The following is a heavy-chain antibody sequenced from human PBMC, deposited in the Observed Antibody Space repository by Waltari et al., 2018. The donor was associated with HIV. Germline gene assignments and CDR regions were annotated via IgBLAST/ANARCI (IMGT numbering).Heavy chain of an antibody. D-gene: IGHD3-22*01. J-gene: IGHJ4*02. CDR3: AREALYDSSGYYFDY. V-gene: IGHV3-7*01. CDR1: GFTFNNYW. Sequence: EVQLVESGGGLVQPGGSLRLSCAAPGFTFNNYWMTWVRQAPGKGLEWVANIKQDESEKYYVDSVKGRFTISRDNAKNSLFLQMNSLRAEDTAVYYCAREALYDSSGYYFDYWGQGTLVTVSS. CDR2: IKQDESEK.